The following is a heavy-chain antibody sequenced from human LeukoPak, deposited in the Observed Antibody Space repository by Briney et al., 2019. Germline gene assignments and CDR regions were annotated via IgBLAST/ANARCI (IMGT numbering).Heavy chain of an antibody. D-gene: IGHD1-26*01. CDR1: GFTFSSYA. Sequence: GGSLRLSCAASGFTFSSYAMSWVRQAPGKGLEWVSAISGSGGSTYCADSVKGRFTISRDNYKNTLYLQMNSLRAEDTAVYYCARDGRGSYYGYYYYYMDVWGKGTTVTVSS. V-gene: IGHV3-23*01. CDR3: ARDGRGSYYGYYYYYMDV. J-gene: IGHJ6*03. CDR2: ISGSGGST.